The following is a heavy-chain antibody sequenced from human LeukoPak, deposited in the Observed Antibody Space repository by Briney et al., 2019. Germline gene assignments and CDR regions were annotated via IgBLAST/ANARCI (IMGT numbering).Heavy chain of an antibody. CDR3: AREGYCSGDKCPVAN. J-gene: IGHJ4*02. CDR1: GYTFTFYY. V-gene: IGHV1-2*02. Sequence: ASVKVSCKASGYTFTFYYIHWVRQAPGQGLEWMGWINPNSCGTNYARTFQGRVNMTRNTSISTAYMDLSSLRSDDTAVYYCAREGYCSGDKCPVANWGQGTLVTVSS. CDR2: INPNSCGT. D-gene: IGHD2-15*01.